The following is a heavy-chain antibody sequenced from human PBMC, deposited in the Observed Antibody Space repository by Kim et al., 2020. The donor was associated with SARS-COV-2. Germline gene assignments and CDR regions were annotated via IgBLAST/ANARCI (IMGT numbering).Heavy chain of an antibody. V-gene: IGHV3-30*18. CDR2: ISYDGSNK. Sequence: GGSLRLSCAASGFTFSSYGMHWVRQAPGKGLEWVAVISYDGSNKYYADSVKGRFTISRDNSKNTLYLQMNSLRAEDTAVYYCAKDSAYYDFWSGYLKEKDYYYDYGMDVWGQGTTVTVSS. D-gene: IGHD3-3*01. CDR1: GFTFSSYG. J-gene: IGHJ6*02. CDR3: AKDSAYYDFWSGYLKEKDYYYDYGMDV.